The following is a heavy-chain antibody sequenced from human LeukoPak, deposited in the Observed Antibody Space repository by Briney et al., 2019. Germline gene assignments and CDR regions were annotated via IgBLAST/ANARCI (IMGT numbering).Heavy chain of an antibody. D-gene: IGHD6-25*01. CDR3: ARGRGYADY. Sequence: SETLSLTCTVSGDPIRNYYWSWIRQPPGKGLEWIGYIYYSGSTNYNPSLRSRVTISVDTSKNQFSLKLTSVTSADTALYYCARGRGYADYWGQGALVTVSS. CDR2: IYYSGST. V-gene: IGHV4-59*01. CDR1: GDPIRNYY. J-gene: IGHJ4*02.